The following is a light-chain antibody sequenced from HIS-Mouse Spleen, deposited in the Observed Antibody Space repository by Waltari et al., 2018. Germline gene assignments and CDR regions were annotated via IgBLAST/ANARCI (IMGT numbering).Light chain of an antibody. Sequence: QSVLTQPPSASGTPGQRVTISCSGSRSHIGSNTVNWYQQLPGTAPKLLIYSNNQRPSGVPDRFSGSKSGTSASLAISGLQSEDEADYYCAAWDDSLNGLYVFGTGTKVTVL. J-gene: IGLJ1*01. V-gene: IGLV1-44*01. CDR1: RSHIGSNT. CDR3: AAWDDSLNGLYV. CDR2: SNN.